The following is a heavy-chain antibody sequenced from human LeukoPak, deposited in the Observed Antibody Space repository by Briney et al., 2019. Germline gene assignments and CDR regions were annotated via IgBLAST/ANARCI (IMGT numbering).Heavy chain of an antibody. J-gene: IGHJ6*03. Sequence: GGSLRLSCAASGFTFSSYWISWVRQAPGKGLEWVANIKQDGSEKYYVDSVKGRFTISRDNAKNSLYLQMNSLRAEDTAVYYCARSAEQLVRTLPYYYYYMDVWGKGTTVTVSS. CDR2: IKQDGSEK. V-gene: IGHV3-7*01. D-gene: IGHD6-6*01. CDR1: GFTFSSYW. CDR3: ARSAEQLVRTLPYYYYYMDV.